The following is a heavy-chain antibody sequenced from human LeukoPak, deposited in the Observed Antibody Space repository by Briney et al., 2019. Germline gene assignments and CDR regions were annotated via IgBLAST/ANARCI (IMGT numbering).Heavy chain of an antibody. CDR3: ARGPYSSSWPNYYYYYMDV. CDR1: GFTFSSYE. J-gene: IGHJ6*03. D-gene: IGHD6-13*01. CDR2: ISSSGSTK. V-gene: IGHV3-48*03. Sequence: PGGSLRLSCAASGFTFSSYEMNWVRQAPGKGLEWVSYISSSGSTKYYADSVKGRFTISRDNSKNTLYLQMNSLRAEDTAVYYCARGPYSSSWPNYYYYYMDVWGKGTTVTVSS.